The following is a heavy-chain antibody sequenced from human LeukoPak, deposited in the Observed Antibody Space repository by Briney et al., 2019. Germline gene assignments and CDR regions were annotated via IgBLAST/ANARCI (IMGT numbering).Heavy chain of an antibody. V-gene: IGHV1-2*02. J-gene: IGHJ4*02. CDR2: INPNSGGT. Sequence: ASVKVSCKASGYTLTGYYMHWVRQAPGQGLEWMGWINPNSGGTNYAQKFQGRVTMTRDTSISTAYMELSRLRSDDTAVYYCAGDIPRSTVTPSFDYWGQGTLVTVSS. CDR3: AGDIPRSTVTPSFDY. CDR1: GYTLTGYY. D-gene: IGHD4-11*01.